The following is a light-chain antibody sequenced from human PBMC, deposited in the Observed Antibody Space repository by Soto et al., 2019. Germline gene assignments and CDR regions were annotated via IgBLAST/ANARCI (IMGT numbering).Light chain of an antibody. CDR3: QEYNDWPRGT. CDR2: AAS. CDR1: QSVNTN. J-gene: IGKJ1*01. Sequence: EVVMTQSPATLSASPGERATLSCRASQSVNTNLAWYQKKPGQAPTVLVYAASTRATGIPDRFSGSGSGTDFTLTISSLQPEDFALYYRQEYNDWPRGTFGQGTKVEVK. V-gene: IGKV3-15*01.